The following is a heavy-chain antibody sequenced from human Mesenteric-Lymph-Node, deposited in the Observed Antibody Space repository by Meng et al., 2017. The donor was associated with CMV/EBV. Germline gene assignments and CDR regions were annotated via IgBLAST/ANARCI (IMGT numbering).Heavy chain of an antibody. CDR1: GGSISSSNY. Sequence: LSLTCAVSGGSISSSNYWSWVRQPPGKGLEWIGEIYHSGSTNYNLSLKSRITISTDKSKNQFSLKLTSVTAADTAVYYCARANYGMDVWGQGTTVTVSS. CDR3: ARANYGMDV. V-gene: IGHV4-4*02. J-gene: IGHJ6*02. CDR2: IYHSGST.